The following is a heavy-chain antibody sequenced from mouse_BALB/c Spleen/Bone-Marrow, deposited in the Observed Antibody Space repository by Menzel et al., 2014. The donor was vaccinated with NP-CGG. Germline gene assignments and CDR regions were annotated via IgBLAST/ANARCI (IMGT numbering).Heavy chain of an antibody. V-gene: IGHV1S81*02. CDR2: INPSNGGT. CDR1: GYTFTSYY. D-gene: IGHD2-4*01. Sequence: QVQLKQSGAELVKPGASVKLSCKASGYTFTSYYMYWVKQRPGQGLEWIGEINPSNGGTNFNEKFKSKATLTVDKSSSTAYMQLGSLTSEDSAVYYCTRSRYDYDNAMDCWGQGTSVTVSS. CDR3: TRSRYDYDNAMDC. J-gene: IGHJ4*01.